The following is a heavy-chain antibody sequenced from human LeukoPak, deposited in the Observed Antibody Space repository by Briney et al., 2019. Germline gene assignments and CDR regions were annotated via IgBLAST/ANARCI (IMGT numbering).Heavy chain of an antibody. CDR3: ARDSDYVWGSYREDDAFDI. D-gene: IGHD3-16*02. CDR1: GFTFSSYS. Sequence: PRGSLRLSCAASGFTFSSYSMNWVRQAPGKGLEWVSSISSSSSYIYYADSVKGRFTISRDNAKNSLYLQMNSLRAEDTAVYSCARDSDYVWGSYREDDAFDIWGQGTMVTVSS. CDR2: ISSSSSYI. V-gene: IGHV3-21*01. J-gene: IGHJ3*02.